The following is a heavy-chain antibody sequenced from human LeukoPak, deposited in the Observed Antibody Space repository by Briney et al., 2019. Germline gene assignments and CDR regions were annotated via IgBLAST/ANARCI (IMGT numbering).Heavy chain of an antibody. CDR3: AREYYYDSSGYYGVVALDY. D-gene: IGHD3-22*01. CDR2: ISAYNGNT. Sequence: ASVEVSCKASGYTFTSYGISWVRQAPGQGLEWMGWISAYNGNTNYAQKLQGRVTMTTDTSTSTAYMELRSLRSDDTAVYYCAREYYYDSSGYYGVVALDYWGQGTLVTVSS. J-gene: IGHJ4*02. V-gene: IGHV1-18*01. CDR1: GYTFTSYG.